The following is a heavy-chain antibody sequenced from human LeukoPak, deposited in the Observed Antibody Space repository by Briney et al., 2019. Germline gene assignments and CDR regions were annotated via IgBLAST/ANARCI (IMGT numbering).Heavy chain of an antibody. D-gene: IGHD6-6*01. J-gene: IGHJ4*02. CDR1: GFTFSSYA. V-gene: IGHV3-30*01. Sequence: GGSLRLSCAASGFTFSSYAMHWVRQAPGKGLEWVAVISYGGSNKYYADSVKGRFTISRDNCKNTLYLQMNSLRAEDTAVYCCARVGYSSSDGNEYPDYWGQGTLVTVSS. CDR3: ARVGYSSSDGNEYPDY. CDR2: ISYGGSNK.